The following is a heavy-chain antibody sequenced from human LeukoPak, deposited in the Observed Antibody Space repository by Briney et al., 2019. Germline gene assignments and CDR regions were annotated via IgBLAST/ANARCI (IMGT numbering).Heavy chain of an antibody. Sequence: PGGSLRLSCIGSGFTFSKTWMMWVRQAPGKGLEWVAGIWYDGSKKYYVDSVQGRFTISRDNSKNSLHLQMNSLRTEDTAVYYCARDFCSTSFCFDYWGQGSLVTVSS. CDR3: ARDFCSTSFCFDY. CDR2: IWYDGSKK. D-gene: IGHD2/OR15-2a*01. V-gene: IGHV3-33*08. CDR1: GFTFSKTW. J-gene: IGHJ4*02.